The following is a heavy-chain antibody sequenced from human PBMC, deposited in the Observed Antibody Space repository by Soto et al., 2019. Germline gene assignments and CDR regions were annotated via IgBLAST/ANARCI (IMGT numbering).Heavy chain of an antibody. CDR3: ATAGQYCGGDCSTYFYGMDV. D-gene: IGHD2-21*02. CDR1: GFAFRTYA. CDR2: IWGSGDRT. J-gene: IGHJ6*02. Sequence: GGSLRLSCAASGFAFRTYAMAWVRQAPGKGLEWVSGIWGSGDRTFYADSVKGRFTISRDNSRNTLYLQMYSLTAEDTALYYCATAGQYCGGDCSTYFYGMDVWGQGTTVTVSS. V-gene: IGHV3-23*01.